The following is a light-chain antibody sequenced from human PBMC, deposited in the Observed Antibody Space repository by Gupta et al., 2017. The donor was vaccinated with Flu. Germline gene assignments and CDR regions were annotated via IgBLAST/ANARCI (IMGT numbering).Light chain of an antibody. Sequence: PVTLSVSPGERVTLSCRASQSVSNNLGWYQQRPNQSPRLLIHGASNRATNIPDRFRGSGTETDFTLTIDSLQSEDFGVYYCRQYDVWPWTFGQGTRVDVK. CDR3: RQYDVWPWT. J-gene: IGKJ1*01. CDR1: QSVSNN. CDR2: GAS. V-gene: IGKV3-15*01.